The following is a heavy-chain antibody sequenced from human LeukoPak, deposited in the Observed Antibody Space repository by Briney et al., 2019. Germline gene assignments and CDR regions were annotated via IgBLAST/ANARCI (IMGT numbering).Heavy chain of an antibody. V-gene: IGHV1-2*02. J-gene: IGHJ4*02. CDR2: INPNSGGT. D-gene: IGHD2-15*01. CDR1: GYTFTGYY. CDR3: ARYCSGGSCYSTRRAFDY. Sequence: GASVKVSCKASGYTFTGYYMHWVRQAPGQGLEWMGWINPNSGGTNYAQKFQGRVTMTSDTSISTAYMELSRLRSDDTAVYYCARYCSGGSCYSTRRAFDYWGQGTLVTVSS.